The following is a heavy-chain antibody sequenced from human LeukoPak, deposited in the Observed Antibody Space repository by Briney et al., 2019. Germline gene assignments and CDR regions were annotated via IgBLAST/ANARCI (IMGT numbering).Heavy chain of an antibody. J-gene: IGHJ5*01. V-gene: IGHV3-20*04. CDR3: ARGHDSSAFHALDS. CDR1: GFTFEDHG. CDR2: INWNGGRT. D-gene: IGHD3-22*01. Sequence: GGSLRLSCTASGFTFEDHGMSWVRQGPGRGLERVCGINWNGGRTGYVDSVKGRFTISRDNGKNSLYLQLDSLRADDTAFYYCARGHDSSAFHALDSWGHGILVTVSS.